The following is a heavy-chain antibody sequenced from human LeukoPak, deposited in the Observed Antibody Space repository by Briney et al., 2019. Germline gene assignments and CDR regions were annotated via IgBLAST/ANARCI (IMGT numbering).Heavy chain of an antibody. CDR2: MSSSGIS. J-gene: IGHJ5*02. CDR1: GGSISSSSYF. Sequence: TSETLSLTCTVSGGSISSSSYFWSWIRQPAGKGLEWIGRMSSSGISTYSPSLKSRVTISIDTSRNQFSMNLNSVTAADTAVYYCAKGAGPPWFDPWGQGTLVTVSS. CDR3: AKGAGPPWFDP. V-gene: IGHV4-61*02. D-gene: IGHD6-19*01.